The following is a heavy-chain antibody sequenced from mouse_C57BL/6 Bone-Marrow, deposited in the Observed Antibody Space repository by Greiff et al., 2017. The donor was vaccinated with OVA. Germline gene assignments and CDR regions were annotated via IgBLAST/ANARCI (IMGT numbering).Heavy chain of an antibody. CDR1: GFTFSSYG. CDR2: ISSGGSYT. Sequence: EVHLVESGGDLVKPGGSLKLSCAASGFTFSSYGMSWVRQTPDKRLEWVATISSGGSYTYYPDSVKGRFTISRDNAKNTLYLQMSSLKSEDAAVYYCARLWDGWYFDVWGTGTTVTVSS. CDR3: ARLWDGWYFDV. D-gene: IGHD4-1*01. J-gene: IGHJ1*03. V-gene: IGHV5-6*01.